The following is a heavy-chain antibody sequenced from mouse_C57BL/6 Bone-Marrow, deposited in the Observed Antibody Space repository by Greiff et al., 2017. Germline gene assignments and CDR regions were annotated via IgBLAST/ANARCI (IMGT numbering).Heavy chain of an antibody. CDR3: AVYGNYEYYYAMDY. CDR1: GFSLTSYG. V-gene: IGHV2-2*01. CDR2: IWSGGST. D-gene: IGHD2-1*01. J-gene: IGHJ4*01. Sequence: QVQLQQSGPGLVQPSQSLSITCTVSGFSLTSYGVHWVRQSPGKGLEWLGVIWSGGSTDYNAAFISRLSISKDNSKSKVFFKMNSLQADDTAIYYCAVYGNYEYYYAMDYWGQGTSVTVSS.